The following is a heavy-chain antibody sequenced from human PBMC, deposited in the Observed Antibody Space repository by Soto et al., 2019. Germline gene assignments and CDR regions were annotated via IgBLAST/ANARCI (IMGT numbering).Heavy chain of an antibody. V-gene: IGHV3-49*04. CDR1: GFTFGDYA. CDR2: TRSKAYGGTT. D-gene: IGHD6-13*01. Sequence: GGSLRLSCTASGFTFGDYAMSWVRQAPGKGLEWVGFTRSKAYGGTTEYAASVKGRFTISRDDSKSIAYLQMNSLKTEDTAVYYCTRPPIWQQVVENWFDPWGQGTLVTVSS. J-gene: IGHJ5*02. CDR3: TRPPIWQQVVENWFDP.